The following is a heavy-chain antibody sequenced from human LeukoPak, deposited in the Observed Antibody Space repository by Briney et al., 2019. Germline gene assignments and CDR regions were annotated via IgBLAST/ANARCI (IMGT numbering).Heavy chain of an antibody. CDR2: IWYDGSNK. V-gene: IGHV3-33*01. CDR3: ARDSSGHSTLSDY. D-gene: IGHD3-22*01. J-gene: IGHJ4*02. Sequence: GGSLRLSCAASGFTFSSYGMHWVRQAPGKGLEWVAVIWYDGSNKYYADSVKGRFTISRDNSKNTLYLQMNSLRAEDTAVYYCARDSSGHSTLSDYWGQGTLVTVSS. CDR1: GFTFSSYG.